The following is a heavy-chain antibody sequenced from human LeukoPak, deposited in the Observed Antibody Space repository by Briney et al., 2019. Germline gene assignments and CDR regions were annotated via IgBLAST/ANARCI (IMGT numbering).Heavy chain of an antibody. Sequence: SETLSLTCTVSGGSISSGVYYWSWIRQHPGKGLEWIGYIYYSGSTYYNPSLKSRVTISVDTSKNQFSLKMRSVTAADTAVYYCARDSRYYDSSGLDYWGQGTLVTVSS. CDR1: GGSISSGVYY. D-gene: IGHD3-22*01. CDR3: ARDSRYYDSSGLDY. J-gene: IGHJ4*02. CDR2: IYYSGST. V-gene: IGHV4-31*03.